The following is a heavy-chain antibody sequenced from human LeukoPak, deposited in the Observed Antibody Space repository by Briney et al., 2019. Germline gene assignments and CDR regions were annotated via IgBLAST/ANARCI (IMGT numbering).Heavy chain of an antibody. V-gene: IGHV3-21*01. CDR3: ARVVLDSSGSMFRYYFDY. J-gene: IGHJ4*02. Sequence: GGSLRLSCAASGFTFSSYSMNWVRQAPGKGLEWVSSISSSSSYIYYADSVKVRFTISRANAKNSLYLQMNSLRAEDTAVYYCARVVLDSSGSMFRYYFDYWGKGTLVTVSS. CDR1: GFTFSSYS. D-gene: IGHD3-22*01. CDR2: ISSSSSYI.